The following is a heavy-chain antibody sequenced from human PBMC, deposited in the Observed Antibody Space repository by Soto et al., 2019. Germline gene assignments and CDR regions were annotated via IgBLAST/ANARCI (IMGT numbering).Heavy chain of an antibody. D-gene: IGHD6-6*01. V-gene: IGHV1-69*12. Sequence: QVQLVQSGAEVRKPGSSVKVSCKASGGTFSSYAISWVRQAPGQGLEWMGGIIPIFGTANYAQKFQGRVTITADESTSTVYMELSSLRSEDTAVYYCACPRSSYYYYGMDVWGQGATVTVSS. CDR3: ACPRSSYYYYGMDV. CDR2: IIPIFGTA. J-gene: IGHJ6*02. CDR1: GGTFSSYA.